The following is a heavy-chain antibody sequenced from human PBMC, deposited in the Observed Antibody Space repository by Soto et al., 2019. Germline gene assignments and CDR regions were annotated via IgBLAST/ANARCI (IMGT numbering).Heavy chain of an antibody. D-gene: IGHD3-10*01. Sequence: QVQLQESGPGLVKPSETLSLTCTISGGPMNNYYCSWFRQPRGQGLEWIGYMGYNGFTRYNPSLRSWGAISLDTAKNQFSLNLSSVTAADTALYYCARQGFGELHGLVDVWGQGITVTVSS. CDR1: GGPMNNYY. V-gene: IGHV4-59*08. CDR2: MGYNGFT. CDR3: ARQGFGELHGLVDV. J-gene: IGHJ6*02.